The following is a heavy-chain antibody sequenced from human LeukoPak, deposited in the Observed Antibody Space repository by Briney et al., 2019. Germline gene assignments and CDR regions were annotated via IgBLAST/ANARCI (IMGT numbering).Heavy chain of an antibody. D-gene: IGHD3-10*01. CDR3: ASSMVRGVTPFDY. Sequence: PGGSLRLSCAASGFTFDDYAMHWVRQAPGKGLEWVSGISWNSGSIGYADSVKGRFTISRDNAKNSLYLQMNSLRAEDTALYYCASSMVRGVTPFDYWGQGTLVTVSS. CDR2: ISWNSGSI. CDR1: GFTFDDYA. V-gene: IGHV3-9*01. J-gene: IGHJ4*02.